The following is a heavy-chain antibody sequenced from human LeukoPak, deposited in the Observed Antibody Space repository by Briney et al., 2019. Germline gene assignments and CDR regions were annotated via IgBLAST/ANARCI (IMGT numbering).Heavy chain of an antibody. Sequence: PSETLSLTCTDSDGSISNSYCNCFPQPPWKELHFLGYIHSSGTTNYNPSLNSRITLLTATSQHQFSLRLTPVPAADTPVYYCASSYPAKVVPFDCWGQGSLVTVSS. J-gene: IGHJ4*02. CDR1: DGSISNSY. CDR2: IHSSGTT. V-gene: IGHV4-4*09. CDR3: ASSYPAKVVPFDC. D-gene: IGHD2-15*01.